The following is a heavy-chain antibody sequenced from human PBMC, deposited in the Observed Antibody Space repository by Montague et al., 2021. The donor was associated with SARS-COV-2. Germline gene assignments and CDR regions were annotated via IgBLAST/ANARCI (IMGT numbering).Heavy chain of an antibody. V-gene: IGHV2-5*02. J-gene: IGHJ4*02. CDR1: GFSLSTSGVG. Sequence: PALVKPTQTLTLTCTFSGFSLSTSGVGVGWIRQPPGKALEWPALIYWDDVKRYSPSLKSRLTITKDTSKNQVVLTVTNMDPVDTATYYCAHRRLHTGSFDYWGQGALVTVSS. CDR2: IYWDDVK. CDR3: AHRRLHTGSFDY. D-gene: IGHD1-26*01.